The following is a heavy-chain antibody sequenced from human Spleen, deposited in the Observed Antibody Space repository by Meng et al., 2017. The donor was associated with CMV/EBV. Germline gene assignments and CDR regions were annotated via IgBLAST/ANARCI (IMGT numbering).Heavy chain of an antibody. Sequence: GESLKISCAASGFTFSSYEMNWVRQAPGKGLEWLSSISSSGATITYADSVKGRFTISRDNAQNSLYLQMSGLRVDDTAVYFCARRAGSFMSLYYFDWWGQGTLVTVSS. CDR2: ISSSGATI. CDR3: ARRAGSFMSLYYFDW. J-gene: IGHJ4*02. D-gene: IGHD1-26*01. CDR1: GFTFSSYE. V-gene: IGHV3-48*03.